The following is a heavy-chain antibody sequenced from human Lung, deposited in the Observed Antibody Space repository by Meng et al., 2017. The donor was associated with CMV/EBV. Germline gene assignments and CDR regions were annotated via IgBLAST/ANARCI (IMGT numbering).Heavy chain of an antibody. D-gene: IGHD4-23*01. CDR1: GFTFSDYY. V-gene: IGHV3-11*01. J-gene: IGHJ4*02. Sequence: GESXKISCAASGFTFSDYYMSWIRQAPGKGLEWVSYISSSGFTIYYADSVKGRFTISRDNAKNSLCLQMNSLRAEDTAVYYCASLGGGKVAYWGQGTLVTASS. CDR2: ISSSGFTI. CDR3: ASLGGGKVAY.